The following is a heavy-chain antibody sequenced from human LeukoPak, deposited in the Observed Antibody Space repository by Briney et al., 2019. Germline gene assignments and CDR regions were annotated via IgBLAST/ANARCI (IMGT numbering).Heavy chain of an antibody. CDR2: INWNSGSI. CDR3: AKESSSWYYFDY. D-gene: IGHD6-13*01. J-gene: IGHJ4*02. CDR1: GFTFDDYA. V-gene: IGHV3-9*01. Sequence: GGSLRLSCAASGFTFDDYAMHWVRQAPGKGLEWVSGINWNSGSIDYADSVKGRFTISRDNAKNSLYLQMNSLRAEDTALYYCAKESSSWYYFDYWGQGTLVTVSS.